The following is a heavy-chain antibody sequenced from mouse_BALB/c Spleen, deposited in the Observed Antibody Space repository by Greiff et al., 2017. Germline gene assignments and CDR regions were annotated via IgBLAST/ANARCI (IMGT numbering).Heavy chain of an antibody. J-gene: IGHJ2*01. D-gene: IGHD4-1*01. Sequence: QVQLQQPGAELVKPGASVKMSCKASGYTFTSYNMHWVKQTPGQGLEWIGAIYPGNGDTPYNQKFKGKATLTADKSSSTAYMQLSSLTSEDSAVYYCARHWVFDYWGQGTTLTVSS. V-gene: IGHV1-12*01. CDR3: ARHWVFDY. CDR1: GYTFTSYN. CDR2: IYPGNGDT.